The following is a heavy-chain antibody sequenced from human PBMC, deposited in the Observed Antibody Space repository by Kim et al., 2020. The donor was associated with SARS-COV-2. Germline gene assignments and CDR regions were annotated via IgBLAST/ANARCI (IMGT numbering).Heavy chain of an antibody. CDR1: GGSISTYY. CDR3: ARGRPTYYYDSSGAREFQH. V-gene: IGHV4-59*01. J-gene: IGHJ1*01. D-gene: IGHD3-22*01. CDR2: IYYTGST. Sequence: SETLSLTCTVSGGSISTYYWSWIRQPPGKGLEWIGYIYYTGSTNYNPSLKSRVIISVDTSKNQFSLKLSSVTAADTAVYYCARGRPTYYYDSSGAREFQHWGQGTLVTVSS.